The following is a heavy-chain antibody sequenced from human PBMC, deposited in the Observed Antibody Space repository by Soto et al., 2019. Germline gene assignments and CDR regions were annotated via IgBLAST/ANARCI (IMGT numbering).Heavy chain of an antibody. V-gene: IGHV3-7*04. D-gene: IGHD3-22*01. CDR3: ARFYYDSSGYLPSPYYYYYGMDV. Sequence: CGSLRLSGAPAGFTFSSYWMSWVRQAPGKGLEWVANIKQDGSEKYYVDSVKGRFTISRDNAKNSLYLQMNSLRAEDTAVYYCARFYYDSSGYLPSPYYYYYGMDVWGQGTTDTVS. CDR2: IKQDGSEK. J-gene: IGHJ6*02. CDR1: GFTFSSYW.